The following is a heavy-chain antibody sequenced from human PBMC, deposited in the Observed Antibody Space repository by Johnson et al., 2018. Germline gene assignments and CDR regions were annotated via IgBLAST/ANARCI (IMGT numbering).Heavy chain of an antibody. V-gene: IGHV3-30*03. CDR3: ARDDPDMISDYYYYYYGMDV. Sequence: QVQLVQSGGGVVQPGRSLRLSCAASGFSFNIYGMHWVRQAPGKGLEWVAVISYDGSNKYYADSVKGRFTISRDNSKNTLYLQMNSLRAEETALYYCARDDPDMISDYYYYYYGMDVWGQGTTVIVSS. CDR1: GFSFNIYG. J-gene: IGHJ6*02. CDR2: ISYDGSNK. D-gene: IGHD3/OR15-3a*01.